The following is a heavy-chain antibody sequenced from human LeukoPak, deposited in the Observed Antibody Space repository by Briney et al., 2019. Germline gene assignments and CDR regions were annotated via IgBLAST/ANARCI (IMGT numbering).Heavy chain of an antibody. CDR1: GGTFSSYA. J-gene: IGHJ4*02. D-gene: IGHD3-22*01. CDR2: IIPIFGTA. Sequence: SVKVSCKASGGTFSSYAISWVRQAPGQGLEWMGRIIPIFGTANYAQKFQGRVTITTDESTSAAYMELSSLRSEDTAVYYCAREDCHYDSSGYCENWGQGTLVTVSS. CDR3: AREDCHYDSSGYCEN. V-gene: IGHV1-69*05.